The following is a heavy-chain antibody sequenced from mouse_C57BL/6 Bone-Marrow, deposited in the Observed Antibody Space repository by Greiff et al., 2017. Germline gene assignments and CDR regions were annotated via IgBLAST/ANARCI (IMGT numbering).Heavy chain of an antibody. CDR2: ISSCSSTI. V-gene: IGHV5-17*01. Sequence: EVQLVESGGGLVKPGGSLKLSCAASGFTFSDYGMHWVRQAPEKGLEWVAYISSCSSTIYYADTVKGRFTISRDNAKNTLFLQMTSLRSEYTAMYYCARRLFDYWGQGTTLTVAS. J-gene: IGHJ2*01. D-gene: IGHD3-2*02. CDR3: ARRLFDY. CDR1: GFTFSDYG.